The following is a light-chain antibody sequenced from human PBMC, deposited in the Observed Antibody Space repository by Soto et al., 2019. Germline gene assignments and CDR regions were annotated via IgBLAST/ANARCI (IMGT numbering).Light chain of an antibody. V-gene: IGKV3-20*01. Sequence: EIVLTQSPGTLSLSPGERATLSCRASQSVSSSYLAWYQQKPGQAPRLLIYGASSRATGIPDRFRGSGSGTDFTLTISRLEPADFAVYYCQQYGSSPLTFGGGTKVETK. CDR3: QQYGSSPLT. J-gene: IGKJ4*01. CDR2: GAS. CDR1: QSVSSSY.